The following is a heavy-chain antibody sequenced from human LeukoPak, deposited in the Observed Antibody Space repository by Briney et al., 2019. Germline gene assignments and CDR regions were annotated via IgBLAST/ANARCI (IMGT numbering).Heavy chain of an antibody. D-gene: IGHD6-19*01. CDR3: AKHGSGWYIATN. CDR1: GYIFTSYL. Sequence: PGESLKISCKGSGYIFTSYLIGWVRQMPGKGPEWMGIIYPGDSDTRYSPSFRGQVTISADKSISTAYLQWNSLKASDTAMYYCAKHGSGWYIATNWGQGTLVTVSS. V-gene: IGHV5-51*01. CDR2: IYPGDSDT. J-gene: IGHJ4*02.